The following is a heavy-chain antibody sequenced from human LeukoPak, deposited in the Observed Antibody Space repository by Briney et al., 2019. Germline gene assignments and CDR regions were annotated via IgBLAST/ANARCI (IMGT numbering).Heavy chain of an antibody. D-gene: IGHD6-25*01. Sequence: PGGSLRLSCAASGFTFSSYGMHWVRQAPGKGLEWVAVISHDGSNKYYADSVKGRFTISRDNYKNTLYLQMNSLRAEDTAVYYCARRSAAKDAFDIWGQGTMVTVSS. J-gene: IGHJ3*02. CDR3: ARRSAAKDAFDI. CDR2: ISHDGSNK. V-gene: IGHV3-30*03. CDR1: GFTFSSYG.